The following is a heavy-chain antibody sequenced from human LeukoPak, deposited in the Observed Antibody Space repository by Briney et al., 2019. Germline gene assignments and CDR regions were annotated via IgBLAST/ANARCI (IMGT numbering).Heavy chain of an antibody. CDR1: GFNSNDYV. CDR3: ATEVVY. V-gene: IGHV3-23*01. CDR2: ISGSGRSL. Sequence: GGSLRLPCAASGFNSNDYVMSWVRQAPGKGLEWVSSISGSGRSLYYADSIKGRFNISRDNSKHILHLQMDSLRAEDTAIYYCATEVVYWGQGALVTVSS. J-gene: IGHJ4*02.